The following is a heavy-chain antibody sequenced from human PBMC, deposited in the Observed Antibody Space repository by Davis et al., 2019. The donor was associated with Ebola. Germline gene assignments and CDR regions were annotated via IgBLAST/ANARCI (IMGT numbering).Heavy chain of an antibody. Sequence: GESLKISCAASGFTFSSYAMSWVRQAPGKGLEWVAVISYDGSNKYYADSVKGRFTISRDNSKNTLYLQMNSLRAEDTAVYYCARDREWPLDYWGQGTLVTVSS. V-gene: IGHV3-30-3*01. CDR2: ISYDGSNK. CDR1: GFTFSSYA. D-gene: IGHD3-3*01. CDR3: ARDREWPLDY. J-gene: IGHJ4*02.